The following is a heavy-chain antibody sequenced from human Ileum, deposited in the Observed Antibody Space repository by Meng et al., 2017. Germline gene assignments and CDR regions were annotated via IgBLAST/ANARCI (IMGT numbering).Heavy chain of an antibody. V-gene: IGHV4-61*08. CDR2: AGT. Sequence: QVHLQESGPVLVRPSRTLSLLCTVSGGSVSTSDYQWGWIRQPPGKGLEWIGYAGTNYNPSLKSRVTISVDTSKRQFSLKLTSVTAADTAVYYCARDHWGSLDYWGQGILVTVSS. CDR3: ARDHWGSLDY. J-gene: IGHJ4*02. D-gene: IGHD7-27*01. CDR1: GGSVSTSDYQ.